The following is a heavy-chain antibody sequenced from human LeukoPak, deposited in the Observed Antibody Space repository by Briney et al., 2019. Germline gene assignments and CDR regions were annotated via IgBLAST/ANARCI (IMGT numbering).Heavy chain of an antibody. CDR2: ISNSGSTM. D-gene: IGHD3-10*01. CDR1: GFTFNSYS. CDR3: ARVLLGSWDWFDP. J-gene: IGHJ5*02. V-gene: IGHV3-48*04. Sequence: PGGSLRLSCAVSGFTFNSYSMNWVRQAPGKGLEWVSYISNSGSTMYYADSVKGRFAISRDNAKNSLYLQMNSLRAEDTAVYYCARVLLGSWDWFDPWGQGTLVTVSS.